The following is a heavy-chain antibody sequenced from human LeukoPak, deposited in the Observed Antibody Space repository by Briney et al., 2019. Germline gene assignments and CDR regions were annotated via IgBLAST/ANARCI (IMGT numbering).Heavy chain of an antibody. CDR1: GGSISSYY. Sequence: SETLSLTCTVSGGSISSYYWSWIRQPPGKGLEWIGYIYYSGSTNYNPSLKSRVTISVDTSKNQFSLKLSSVTAADTAVYYCARGHDYYYCGMDVWGQGTTVTVSS. V-gene: IGHV4-59*01. CDR2: IYYSGST. J-gene: IGHJ6*02. CDR3: ARGHDYYYCGMDV.